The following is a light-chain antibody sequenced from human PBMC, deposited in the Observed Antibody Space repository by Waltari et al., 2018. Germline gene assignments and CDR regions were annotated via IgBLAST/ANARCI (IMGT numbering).Light chain of an antibody. V-gene: IGLV1-47*01. J-gene: IGLJ3*02. CDR2: QNS. CDR3: SAWDDSLSAWV. CDR1: SSNIAINY. Sequence: QSVLSQPPAASGTPGQRVIISCSGTSSNIAINYVYWYQQLPGMAPKLLIYQNSQRPWGVPDRFSGSKSGTSASLAISGLRSEDEADYYCSAWDDSLSAWVFGGGTKLTVL.